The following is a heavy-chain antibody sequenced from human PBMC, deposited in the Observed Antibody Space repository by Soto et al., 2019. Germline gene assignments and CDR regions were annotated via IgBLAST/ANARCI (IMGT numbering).Heavy chain of an antibody. CDR3: AKVNWNYLFFDY. V-gene: IGHV3-30*18. D-gene: IGHD1-7*01. CDR1: GFTFSSYG. CDR2: ISYDGGNK. J-gene: IGHJ4*02. Sequence: GGSLRLSCAASGFTFSSYGMHWVRQAPGKGLEWVAVISYDGGNKYYADSVKGRFTISRDNSKNTLYLQMNSLRAEDTAVYYCAKVNWNYLFFDYWGQGTLVTVSS.